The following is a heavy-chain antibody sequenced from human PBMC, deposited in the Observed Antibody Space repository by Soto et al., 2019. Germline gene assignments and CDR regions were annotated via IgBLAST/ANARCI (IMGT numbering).Heavy chain of an antibody. CDR3: ARDLQGLEVAGTFDYYYYGMDV. V-gene: IGHV1-18*01. D-gene: IGHD6-19*01. Sequence: GASVKVSCKASGYTFTSYGISWVRQAPGQGLEWMGWISAYNGNTNYAQKLQGRVTMTTDTSTSTAYMELRSLRSDDTAVYYCARDLQGLEVAGTFDYYYYGMDVWGQGTTVTVSS. CDR1: GYTFTSYG. J-gene: IGHJ6*02. CDR2: ISAYNGNT.